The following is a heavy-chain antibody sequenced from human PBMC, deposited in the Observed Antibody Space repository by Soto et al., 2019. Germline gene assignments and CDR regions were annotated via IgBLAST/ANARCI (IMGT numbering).Heavy chain of an antibody. CDR3: AKDSVAMVTNEYYFHY. Sequence: EVQLLESGGGLVQPGGSLRLSCAASGFTFSSYAMSWVRQAPGKGLEWVSAIGGSGGSTYYADSVKGRFTISRDNSKNTLYLQMNSLRAEDTAVYYCAKDSVAMVTNEYYFHYWGQGTLVTVSS. J-gene: IGHJ4*02. CDR1: GFTFSSYA. D-gene: IGHD4-17*01. CDR2: IGGSGGST. V-gene: IGHV3-23*01.